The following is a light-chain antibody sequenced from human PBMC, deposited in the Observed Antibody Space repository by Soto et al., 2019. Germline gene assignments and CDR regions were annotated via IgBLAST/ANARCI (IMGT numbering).Light chain of an antibody. Sequence: DIQMTQSPSTLSASVGDRVTITCRASQSISSWLAWYQQKPGKAPKLLIYKASSLESGVPSRFIGSGSRTEFTLTISSLQPDDFATYYCQQYNSYSWTLGQGTKV. CDR3: QQYNSYSWT. V-gene: IGKV1-5*03. CDR2: KAS. J-gene: IGKJ1*01. CDR1: QSISSW.